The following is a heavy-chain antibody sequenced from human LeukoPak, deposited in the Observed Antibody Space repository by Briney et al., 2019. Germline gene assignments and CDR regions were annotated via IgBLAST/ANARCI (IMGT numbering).Heavy chain of an antibody. CDR1: GFPFSSHA. CDR2: ISGSGGST. J-gene: IGHJ5*02. CDR3: AKERPDPDKPFDP. Sequence: GSLKPPCSASGFPFSSHAMSWVRQAPGKGLELVSAISGSGGSTYYADSVKGRFTISRDNSKNTLYLQMNSLRAEDTAVYYCAKERPDPDKPFDPWGQGTLVTVSS. D-gene: IGHD3-9*01. V-gene: IGHV3-23*01.